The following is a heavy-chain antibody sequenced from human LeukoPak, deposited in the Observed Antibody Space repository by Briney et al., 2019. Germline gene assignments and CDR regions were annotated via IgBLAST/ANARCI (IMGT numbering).Heavy chain of an antibody. V-gene: IGHV3-23*01. CDR3: AAGHQNSLEGY. D-gene: IGHD1-1*01. CDR2: IGVRT. Sequence: GGSLRLSCAASGFSITDWPLSWVRQAPGEGLEWVSAIGVRTHYADSVKGRFTISRGGSKNTLYLQMNSLTVEGTAIYFCAAGHQNSLEGYWGQGTLVSVAS. J-gene: IGHJ4*02. CDR1: GFSITDWP.